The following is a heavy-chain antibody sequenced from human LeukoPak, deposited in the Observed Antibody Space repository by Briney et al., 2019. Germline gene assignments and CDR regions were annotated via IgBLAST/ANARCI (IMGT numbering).Heavy chain of an antibody. CDR1: GFTFSSYS. V-gene: IGHV3-21*01. J-gene: IGHJ3*02. D-gene: IGHD1-1*01. CDR2: ISSSSSYI. CDR3: ARRGWNDGDAFDI. Sequence: PGGSLRLSCAASGFTFSSYSMNWVRQAPGKGLEWVSSISSSSSYIYYADSVKGRFTISRDNAKNSLYLQMNSLRAEDTAVYYCARRGWNDGDAFDIWGQGTMVTVSS.